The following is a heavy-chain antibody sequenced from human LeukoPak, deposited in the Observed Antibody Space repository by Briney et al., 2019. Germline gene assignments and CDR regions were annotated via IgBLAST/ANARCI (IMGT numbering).Heavy chain of an antibody. CDR2: IYHSGIT. CDR1: GGSISGRNG. CDR3: ASVYYDSSGYSRYFFDY. V-gene: IGHV4-4*02. D-gene: IGHD3-22*01. Sequence: SETLSLTCAVSGGSISGRNGWSWVRQPPGKGLEWIGEIYHSGITKYSPSLKSRVTMAVDKSKNQFSLKLSSVTAADTAMYYCASVYYDSSGYSRYFFDYWGQGTLLTVSS. J-gene: IGHJ4*02.